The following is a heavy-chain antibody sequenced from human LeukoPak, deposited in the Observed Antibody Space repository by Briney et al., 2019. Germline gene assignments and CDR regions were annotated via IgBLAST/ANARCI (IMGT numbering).Heavy chain of an antibody. Sequence: GGSLRLSCAASGFTFSSYWMSWVRQAPGKGLEWVANIKQDGSEKYYVDSVKGRFTISRDNAKNSLYLQMNSLRAEDTAVYYCARDSPTIWFGEFNYYFDYWGQGTLVTVSS. CDR1: GFTFSSYW. V-gene: IGHV3-7*01. CDR2: IKQDGSEK. J-gene: IGHJ4*02. CDR3: ARDSPTIWFGEFNYYFDY. D-gene: IGHD3-10*01.